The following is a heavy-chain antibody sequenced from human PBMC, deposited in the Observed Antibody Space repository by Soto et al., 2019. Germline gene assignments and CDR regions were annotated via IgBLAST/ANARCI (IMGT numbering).Heavy chain of an antibody. CDR1: GYSFTSLD. Sequence: RASVKVSCKASGYSFTSLDINWVRQTTGQGLEGMGWMQPSSGRTGYAQKFQGRVTMTRDTSINTAYMELSSLTSDDTAFYYCARGVTAGVDYWGQGTLVTVSS. CDR3: ARGVTAGVDY. D-gene: IGHD1-26*01. V-gene: IGHV1-8*01. CDR2: MQPSSGRT. J-gene: IGHJ4*02.